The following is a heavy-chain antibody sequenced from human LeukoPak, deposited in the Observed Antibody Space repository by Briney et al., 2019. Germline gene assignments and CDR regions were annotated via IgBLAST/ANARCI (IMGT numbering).Heavy chain of an antibody. V-gene: IGHV3-7*01. D-gene: IGHD2-15*01. CDR1: GLSFSAYW. CDR2: INPAGTET. CDR3: ARFGYVEAVDL. Sequence: QPGGSLRLSCAASGLSFSAYWMTWVRQARGTGREWVANINPAGTETYYVDPVKCRFTISRDNANNLLYLQMNSLRAEDRPVYYCARFGYVEAVDLWGQGTLVTVSS. J-gene: IGHJ4*02.